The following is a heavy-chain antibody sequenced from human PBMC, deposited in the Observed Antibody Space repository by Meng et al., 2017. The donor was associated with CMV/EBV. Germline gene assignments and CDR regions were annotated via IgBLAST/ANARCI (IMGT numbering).Heavy chain of an antibody. CDR1: GFTFDDYA. J-gene: IGHJ4*02. V-gene: IGHV3-9*01. Sequence: LKISCAASGFTFDDYAMHWVRQAPGKGLEWVSGISWNSGSIGYADSVKGRFTISRDNAKNSLYLQMNSLRAEDTALYYCAKDDDYYDSSGYYDYWGQGTLVTVSS. CDR2: ISWNSGSI. CDR3: AKDDDYYDSSGYYDY. D-gene: IGHD3-22*01.